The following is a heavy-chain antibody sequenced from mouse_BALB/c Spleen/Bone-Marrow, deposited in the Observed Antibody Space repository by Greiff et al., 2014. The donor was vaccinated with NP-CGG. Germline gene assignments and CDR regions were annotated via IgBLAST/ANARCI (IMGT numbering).Heavy chain of an antibody. CDR1: GYTFTSYD. Sequence: QVQLQQPGAELVKPGASVKLSCKASGYTFTSYDINWVRRRPEQGLEWIGWIFPGDNSTKYNEKFKGKATLTTDKSSSTAYMQLSRLTSEDSAVYFCAHDGLLPGTDYWGQGTSVTVSS. CDR2: IFPGDNST. V-gene: IGHV1S56*01. J-gene: IGHJ4*01. D-gene: IGHD2-3*01. CDR3: AHDGLLPGTDY.